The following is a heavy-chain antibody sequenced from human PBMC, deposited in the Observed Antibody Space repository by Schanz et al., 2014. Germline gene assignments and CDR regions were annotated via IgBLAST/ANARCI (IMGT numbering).Heavy chain of an antibody. CDR1: GITFSSHS. Sequence: EVQLVESGGGLVQPGRSLRLSCAASGITFSSHSFNWVRQAPGKGLEWISYITYNGGTIYYADSVKGRFTMSRDNAKNSLFLQMNSLRAEDTAVYYCARGRVLESWGQGTLVTVSS. CDR2: ITYNGGTI. J-gene: IGHJ5*02. V-gene: IGHV3-48*01. D-gene: IGHD1-1*01. CDR3: ARGRVLES.